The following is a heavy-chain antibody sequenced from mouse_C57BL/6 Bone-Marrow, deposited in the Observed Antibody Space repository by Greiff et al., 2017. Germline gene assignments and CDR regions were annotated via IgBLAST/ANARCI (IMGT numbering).Heavy chain of an antibody. D-gene: IGHD2-3*01. CDR1: GYTFTSYW. V-gene: IGHV1-69*01. CDR2: IDPSDSYT. CDR3: ASSLYEGYYGWFAY. Sequence: QVHVKQPGAELVMPGASVKLSCKASGYTFTSYWMHWVKQRPGQGLEWIGEIDPSDSYTNYNQKFKGKSTLTADKSSSTAYMQLSSLTSEDSAVYYCASSLYEGYYGWFAYWGQGTLVTVSA. J-gene: IGHJ3*01.